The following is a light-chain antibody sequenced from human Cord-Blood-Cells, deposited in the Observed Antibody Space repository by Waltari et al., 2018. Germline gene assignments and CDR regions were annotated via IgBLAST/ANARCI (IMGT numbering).Light chain of an antibody. Sequence: QSALTQPRSVSGSPGQSVTISCTGTSIDAGGYNYVSWYQQHPGKAPKLMIYDVSKRPSGVPDRFSGSKSGNTASLTISGLQAEDEADYYCCSYAGSYTWVFGGGTKLTVL. CDR1: SIDAGGYNY. CDR2: DVS. J-gene: IGLJ3*02. CDR3: CSYAGSYTWV. V-gene: IGLV2-11*01.